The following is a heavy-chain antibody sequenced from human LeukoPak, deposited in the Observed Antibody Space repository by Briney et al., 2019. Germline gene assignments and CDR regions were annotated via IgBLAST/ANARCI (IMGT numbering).Heavy chain of an antibody. J-gene: IGHJ6*03. Sequence: SETLSLTCTVSGGSISSGTYYWSWIRQPAGKGLEWIGRIYSSGSTNYNPSLKSRVTISVDTSKSQFSLKLTSVTAADTAVYYCARESSGYDFTYHYYYMDVWGKGTTVTVSS. CDR2: IYSSGST. V-gene: IGHV4-61*02. CDR1: GGSISSGTYY. D-gene: IGHD5-12*01. CDR3: ARESSGYDFTYHYYYMDV.